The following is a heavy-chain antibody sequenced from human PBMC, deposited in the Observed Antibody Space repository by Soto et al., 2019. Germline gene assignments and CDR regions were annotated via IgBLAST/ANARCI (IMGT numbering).Heavy chain of an antibody. V-gene: IGHV3-23*01. CDR1: GFTSGYYA. D-gene: IGHD2-8*01. CDR2: MSGSGNDP. CDR3: ANAALYATCDRWLDH. Sequence: ALRLSCAASGFTSGYYAMTWVRLAPGKGLEWVSGMSGSGNDPYYADSVKGRFTISRDNSKNTLYLQMSSLRAEDTALYYCANAALYATCDRWLDHWAQGALVTVSS. J-gene: IGHJ5*02.